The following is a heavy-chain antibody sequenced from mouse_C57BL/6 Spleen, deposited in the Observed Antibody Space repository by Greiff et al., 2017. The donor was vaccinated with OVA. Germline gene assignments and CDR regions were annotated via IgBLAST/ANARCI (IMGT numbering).Heavy chain of an antibody. CDR1: GYTFTDYY. D-gene: IGHD4-1*01. Sequence: VQLQQSGPVLVKPGASVKMSCKASGYTFTDYYMNWVKQSHGKSLEWIGVINPYNGGTSYNQKFKGKATLTVDKSSSTAYMELNSLTSEDSAVYYGARRLTGEGDVDYWGQGTTLTVSS. CDR3: ARRLTGEGDVDY. CDR2: INPYNGGT. J-gene: IGHJ2*01. V-gene: IGHV1-19*01.